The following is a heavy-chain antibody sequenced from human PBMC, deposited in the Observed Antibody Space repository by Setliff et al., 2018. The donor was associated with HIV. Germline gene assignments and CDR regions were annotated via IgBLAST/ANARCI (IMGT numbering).Heavy chain of an antibody. Sequence: SETLSLTCSVSGVSLISANYHWAWIRQPPGKGLEWIGSIYYNGTAYYNPSLKSRVTMSIGTSKSQFSLKLNSVTAADTAVYYCARPGSLFYWVDPWGQGTLVTVSS. CDR3: ARPGSLFYWVDP. V-gene: IGHV4-39*01. J-gene: IGHJ5*02. CDR1: GVSLISANYH. CDR2: IYYNGTA. D-gene: IGHD3-3*01.